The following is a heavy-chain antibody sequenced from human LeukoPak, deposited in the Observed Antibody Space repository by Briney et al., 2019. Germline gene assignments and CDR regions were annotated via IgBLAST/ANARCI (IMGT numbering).Heavy chain of an antibody. Sequence: SETLSLTCTVSGGSIRSSSYYWSWIRQPPGKGLEWIGYIYYSGSTNYNPSLKSRVTMSVDTSKNQFSLKLSSVTAADTAVYYCARVDGGSSWSNAFDIWGQGTMVTVSS. D-gene: IGHD6-13*01. J-gene: IGHJ3*02. CDR3: ARVDGGSSWSNAFDI. V-gene: IGHV4-61*05. CDR2: IYYSGST. CDR1: GGSIRSSSYY.